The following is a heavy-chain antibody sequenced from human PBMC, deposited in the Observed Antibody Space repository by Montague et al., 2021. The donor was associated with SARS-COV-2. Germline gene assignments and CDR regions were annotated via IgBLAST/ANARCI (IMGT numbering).Heavy chain of an antibody. CDR3: AREAGGDRGVLGPLLYHGMDV. V-gene: IGHV3-66*02. CDR1: GLTVTTNY. D-gene: IGHD3-10*01. J-gene: IGHJ6*02. Sequence: SLRLSCAAAGLTVTTNYMSWVRQAPGKRLEWVSLMFRGGAEYYADSVKGRFSISRDESKNTLYLEMNSLRDEDTAVYYCAREAGGDRGVLGPLLYHGMDVWGQGTTVIVSS. CDR2: MFRGGAE.